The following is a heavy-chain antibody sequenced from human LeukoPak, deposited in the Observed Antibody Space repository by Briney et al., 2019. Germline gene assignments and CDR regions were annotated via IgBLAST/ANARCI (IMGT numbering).Heavy chain of an antibody. Sequence: ASVKVSCKASGYMFTGNYIHWVRQAPGQGLEWMGWINPNSRGTPYAQKFEGRVSMTSDSSITTAYMELSRLRYDDSAVYYCARDVGWRQLTLDYWGQGTLVTVSS. CDR1: GYMFTGNY. D-gene: IGHD1-1*01. J-gene: IGHJ4*02. CDR2: INPNSRGT. V-gene: IGHV1-2*02. CDR3: ARDVGWRQLTLDY.